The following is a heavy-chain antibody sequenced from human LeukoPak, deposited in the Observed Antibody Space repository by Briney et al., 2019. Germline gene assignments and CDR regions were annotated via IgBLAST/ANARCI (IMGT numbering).Heavy chain of an antibody. CDR1: GFIFSGYA. D-gene: IGHD3-22*01. Sequence: GGSLRLSCAASGFIFSGYAMSWVRQAPGKGLEWVSTISGSGYSTYYADSVKGRFTISRDNSKNTLYLQMNSLRAEDTAVYYCAKDRDTYYYDSAGPGPDAFDIWGQGTMVTV. V-gene: IGHV3-23*01. J-gene: IGHJ3*02. CDR2: ISGSGYST. CDR3: AKDRDTYYYDSAGPGPDAFDI.